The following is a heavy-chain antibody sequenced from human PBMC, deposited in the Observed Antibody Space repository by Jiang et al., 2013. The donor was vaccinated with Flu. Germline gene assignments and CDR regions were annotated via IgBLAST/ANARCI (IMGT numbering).Heavy chain of an antibody. V-gene: IGHV3-23*01. J-gene: IGHJ4*02. CDR2: ISGTGATT. D-gene: IGHD5-24*01. CDR1: GFMLNSYA. CDR3: ARDGYNWIPFDY. Sequence: LESGGGLVQPGGSLRLSCAASGFMLNSYAMSWVRQAPGKGLEWVSSISGTGATTHYADSVKGRFTISRDNSKNTLYLQMDSLTAEDTALYYCARDGYNWIPFDYWGQGTLATVSS.